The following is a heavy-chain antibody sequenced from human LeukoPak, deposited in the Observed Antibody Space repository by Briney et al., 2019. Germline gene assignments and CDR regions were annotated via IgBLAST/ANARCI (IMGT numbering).Heavy chain of an antibody. CDR1: GYTFVDYF. CDR2: INTDSGGA. V-gene: IGHV1-2*06. Sequence: ASVKVSCKASGYTFVDYFIHWVRQAPGQGLEWMGRINTDSGGAEYEQKFQGRVIMTRDTSISTAYVEVSGLTSDDTAVYYCARDRTDYYDSSGEFDYWGQGTLVTVSS. D-gene: IGHD3-22*01. J-gene: IGHJ4*02. CDR3: ARDRTDYYDSSGEFDY.